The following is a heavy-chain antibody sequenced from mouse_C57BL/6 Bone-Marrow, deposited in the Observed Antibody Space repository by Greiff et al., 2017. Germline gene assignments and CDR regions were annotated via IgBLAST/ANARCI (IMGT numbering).Heavy chain of an antibody. CDR3: TRVCYYGSSYWFAY. D-gene: IGHD1-1*01. Sequence: EVMLVESGEGLVKPGGSLKLSCAASGFTFSSYAMSWVRQTPEKRLEWVAYISSGGDYIYYADTVKGRFTISRDNARNTLYLQMSSLKSEDTAMYYCTRVCYYGSSYWFAYWGQGTLVTVSA. CDR1: GFTFSSYA. J-gene: IGHJ3*01. V-gene: IGHV5-9-1*02. CDR2: ISSGGDYI.